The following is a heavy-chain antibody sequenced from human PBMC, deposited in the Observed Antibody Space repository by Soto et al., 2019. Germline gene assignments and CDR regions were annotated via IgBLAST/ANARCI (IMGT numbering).Heavy chain of an antibody. J-gene: IGHJ6*02. CDR2: IYYSGST. D-gene: IGHD3-10*01. V-gene: IGHV4-61*01. CDR3: ARIRITMVRGVCYYHYGMDV. Sequence: PSETLSLTCTVSGGSVSSGSYYWSWIRQPPGKGLEWIGYIYYSGSTNYNPSLKSRVTISVDTSKNQFSLKLSSVTAADTAVYYFARIRITMVRGVCYYHYGMDVWGQGTTVTVSS. CDR1: GGSVSSGSYY.